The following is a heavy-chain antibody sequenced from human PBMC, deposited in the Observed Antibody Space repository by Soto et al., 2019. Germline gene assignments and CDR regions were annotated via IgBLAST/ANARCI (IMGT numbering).Heavy chain of an antibody. CDR2: IIPIFGTA. CDR1: GDTFSSYA. J-gene: IGHJ6*02. D-gene: IGHD3-22*01. CDR3: ARNGSGSRSRASPMDV. V-gene: IGHV1-69*01. Sequence: QVQLVQSGAEVKKPGSSVKVSCKASGDTFSSYAISWVRQAPGQGLEWMGGIIPIFGTANYAQKFQGRVTITADESTSTADMELSSLRSEHTAVYYCARNGSGSRSRASPMDVWGQGTTVTVSS.